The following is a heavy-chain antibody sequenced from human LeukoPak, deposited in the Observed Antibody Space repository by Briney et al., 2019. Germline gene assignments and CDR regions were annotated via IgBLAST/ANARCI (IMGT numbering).Heavy chain of an antibody. D-gene: IGHD3-22*01. J-gene: IGHJ4*02. CDR2: IYPGDSEN. CDR3: ARQMYRFDSDHFSGFYGGFDS. V-gene: IGHV5-51*01. CDR1: GYNFTNFW. Sequence: PGESLKISCKASGYNFTNFWIGWVRQMPGKGLEWMGIIYPGDSENRNSPSFQGQVTISVDKSINTAYLQWSSLKASDTAMYYYARQMYRFDSDHFSGFYGGFDSWGQGTLVTVSS.